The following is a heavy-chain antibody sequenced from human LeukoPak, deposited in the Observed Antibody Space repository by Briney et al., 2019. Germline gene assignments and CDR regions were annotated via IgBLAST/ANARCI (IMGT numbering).Heavy chain of an antibody. J-gene: IGHJ3*02. CDR3: ARGDERYAFDI. CDR2: ISSSSSYI. CDR1: GSTFSSYS. V-gene: IGHV3-21*01. Sequence: GGSLRLSCAASGSTFSSYSMNWVRQAPGKGLEWVSSISSSSSYIYYADSVKGRFTISRDNAKNSLYLQMNSLRAEDTAVYYCARGDERYAFDIWGQGTMVTVSS. D-gene: IGHD1-1*01.